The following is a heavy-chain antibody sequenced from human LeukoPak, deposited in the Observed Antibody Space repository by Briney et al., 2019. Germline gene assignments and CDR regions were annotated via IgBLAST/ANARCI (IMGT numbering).Heavy chain of an antibody. Sequence: ASVTVSCKASGYTFTGYYMHWVRQAPGQGLEWMGWINPNSGGTNYAQKFQGRVTMTRDTSISTAYMELSRLRSDDTAVHYCARDIRRYPVLRFLEWSYLGLGYWGQGTLVTVSS. V-gene: IGHV1-2*02. D-gene: IGHD3-3*01. CDR1: GYTFTGYY. J-gene: IGHJ4*02. CDR2: INPNSGGT. CDR3: ARDIRRYPVLRFLEWSYLGLGY.